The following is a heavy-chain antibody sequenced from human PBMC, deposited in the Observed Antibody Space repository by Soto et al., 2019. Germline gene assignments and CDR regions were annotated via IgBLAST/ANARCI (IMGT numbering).Heavy chain of an antibody. CDR1: GYTLTELS. Sequence: GASVKVSCKVSGYTLTELSMHWVRQAPGKGLEWMGGFDPEDGETIYAQKFQGRVTMTEDTSTDTAYMELSSLRSEDTAVYYCATEKVTMVRGVIITRLYYFDYWGQGTLVTVSS. CDR3: ATEKVTMVRGVIITRLYYFDY. D-gene: IGHD3-10*01. J-gene: IGHJ4*02. CDR2: FDPEDGET. V-gene: IGHV1-24*01.